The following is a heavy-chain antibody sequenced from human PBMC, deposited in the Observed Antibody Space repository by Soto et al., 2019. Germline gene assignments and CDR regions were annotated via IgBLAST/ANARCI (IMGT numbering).Heavy chain of an antibody. D-gene: IGHD2-2*01. V-gene: IGHV3-33*01. CDR2: IWYEGSNK. Sequence: QVQLVEYGGGVVQPGRSLRLSCAASGFTFSSYGMHWVRQAPGRGLEWVAVIWYEGSNKYYVDSVKGRFTISRDNSKNTLNLQMNSLRAEDTAVYYCARQAIDIVVVPAASTLDYWGQGTLVTVSS. J-gene: IGHJ4*02. CDR1: GFTFSSYG. CDR3: ARQAIDIVVVPAASTLDY.